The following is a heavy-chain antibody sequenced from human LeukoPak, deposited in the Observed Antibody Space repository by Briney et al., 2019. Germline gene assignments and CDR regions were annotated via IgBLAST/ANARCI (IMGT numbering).Heavy chain of an antibody. CDR3: ARGATTPSVTYSSSWYRRPLDY. CDR1: GGSISSYY. J-gene: IGHJ4*02. Sequence: PSETLSLTCTVSGGSISSYYWSWIRQPAGKGLEWIGRIYTSGSTNYNPSLKSRVTMSVDTSKNQFSLKLSSVTAADTAVYYCARGATTPSVTYSSSWYRRPLDYWGQGTLVTVSS. CDR2: IYTSGST. D-gene: IGHD6-13*01. V-gene: IGHV4-4*07.